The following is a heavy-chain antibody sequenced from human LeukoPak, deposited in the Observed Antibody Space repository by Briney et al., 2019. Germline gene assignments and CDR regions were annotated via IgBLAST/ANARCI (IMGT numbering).Heavy chain of an antibody. V-gene: IGHV4-59*01. Sequence: SETLSLTCSVSDDSITMYYWTWIRQPPGKGLEWIGYADHTGSTNFNPSLNGRVSISRDTTNNLFSLRLRSVTAADTAVYFCARGRVSSSTWYSTYYYYFYMDVWGKGTTVTVSS. D-gene: IGHD1-1*01. CDR2: ADHTGST. CDR3: ARGRVSSSTWYSTYYYYFYMDV. J-gene: IGHJ6*03. CDR1: DDSITMYY.